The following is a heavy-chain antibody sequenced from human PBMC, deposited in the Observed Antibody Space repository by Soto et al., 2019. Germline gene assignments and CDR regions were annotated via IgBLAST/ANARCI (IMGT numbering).Heavy chain of an antibody. J-gene: IGHJ2*01. CDR1: GGTISSGAYH. CDR3: ARRGAGPYWYFDL. Sequence: QVQLQESGPGLVKPSQTLSLTCTVSGGTISSGAYHWSWIRQHPGKGLEWIGYIDYSGSTYYNPSLTSRVSISVDTSKNQFALNLNSATAADKAVYYSARRGAGPYWYFDLWGRGTLVTVSS. V-gene: IGHV4-31*03. CDR2: IDYSGST. D-gene: IGHD1-26*01.